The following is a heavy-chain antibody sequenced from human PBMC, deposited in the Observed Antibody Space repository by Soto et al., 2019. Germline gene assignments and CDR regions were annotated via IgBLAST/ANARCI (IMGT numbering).Heavy chain of an antibody. D-gene: IGHD3-3*01. J-gene: IGHJ6*02. CDR3: AIGYYDFWSGYYSDEPDTYYYYYGMDV. CDR2: IYPGDSDT. Sequence: GESLKISCKGSGYSFTSYWIGWVRQMPGKGLEWMGIIYPGDSDTRYSPSFQGQVTISADKSISTAYLQWSSLKASDTAMYYCAIGYYDFWSGYYSDEPDTYYYYYGMDVWGQGTTVTVSS. V-gene: IGHV5-51*01. CDR1: GYSFTSYW.